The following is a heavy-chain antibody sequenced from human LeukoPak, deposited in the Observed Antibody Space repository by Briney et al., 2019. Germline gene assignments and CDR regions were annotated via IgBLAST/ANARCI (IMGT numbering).Heavy chain of an antibody. CDR3: AKDHRYSSSWYSALFDY. D-gene: IGHD6-13*01. CDR2: ISGSGGST. Sequence: GGSLRLSCAASGFIFSSYAINWVRQAPGKGLEWVSAISGSGGSTYYADSVKGRFTISRDNSKNTLYLQMNSLRAEDTAVYYCAKDHRYSSSWYSALFDYWGQGTLVTVSS. CDR1: GFIFSSYA. J-gene: IGHJ4*02. V-gene: IGHV3-23*01.